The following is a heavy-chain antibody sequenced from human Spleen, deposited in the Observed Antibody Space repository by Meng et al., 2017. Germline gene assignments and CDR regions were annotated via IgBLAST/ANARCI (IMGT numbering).Heavy chain of an antibody. V-gene: IGHV2-70*17. J-gene: IGHJ3*01. D-gene: IGHD1-26*01. Sequence: SGPTLVKPTQTLTLTCTFSGFSLSTSGMCVIWIRQPPGKALEWLARIDWDDDKFYSTSLKTRLTISKDTSKNQVVLTMTNMDPVDTATYYCARISGSYGINAFDFWGQGTMVTVSS. CDR2: IDWDDDK. CDR1: GFSLSTSGMC. CDR3: ARISGSYGINAFDF.